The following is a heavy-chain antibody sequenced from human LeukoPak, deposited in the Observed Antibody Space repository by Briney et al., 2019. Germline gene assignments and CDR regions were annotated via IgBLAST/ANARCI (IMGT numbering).Heavy chain of an antibody. Sequence: PSETLSLPCTVSGGSISSSSYYWGWIRQPPGKGLEWIGSIYYSGSTYYNPSLKSRVTISVDTSKNQFSLKLSSVTAADTAVYYCARHYSSGYYEGYYFDYWGQGTLVTVSS. J-gene: IGHJ4*02. CDR3: ARHYSSGYYEGYYFDY. D-gene: IGHD3-22*01. CDR1: GGSISSSSYY. V-gene: IGHV4-39*01. CDR2: IYYSGST.